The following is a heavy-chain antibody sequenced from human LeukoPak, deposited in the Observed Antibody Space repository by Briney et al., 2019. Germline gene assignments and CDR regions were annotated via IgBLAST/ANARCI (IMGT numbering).Heavy chain of an antibody. CDR2: IIPIFGTA. J-gene: IGHJ4*02. CDR1: GGTFSSYA. Sequence: GASVKVSCKASGGTFSSYAISWVRQAPGQGLEWMGGIIPIFGTANYAQKFQGRVTITADTSTSTAHMELRSLRSDDTAVYYCARVGYSSTSDWGQGTLVTVSS. V-gene: IGHV1-69*06. D-gene: IGHD6-13*01. CDR3: ARVGYSSTSD.